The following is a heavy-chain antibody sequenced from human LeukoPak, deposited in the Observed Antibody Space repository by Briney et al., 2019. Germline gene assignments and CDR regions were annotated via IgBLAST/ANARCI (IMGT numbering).Heavy chain of an antibody. Sequence: ASVKVSCKASGYTFTSHGISWVRQVPGQGLEWMGWINTNTGDPTFAQGFTGRFVFSLDTSVSTAYLQINSLTTDDTAVYFCATRYSTSHYYYLDVWGKGTTVTVSS. CDR2: INTNTGDP. J-gene: IGHJ6*03. CDR3: ATRYSTSHYYYLDV. V-gene: IGHV7-4-1*02. D-gene: IGHD6-13*01. CDR1: GYTFTSHG.